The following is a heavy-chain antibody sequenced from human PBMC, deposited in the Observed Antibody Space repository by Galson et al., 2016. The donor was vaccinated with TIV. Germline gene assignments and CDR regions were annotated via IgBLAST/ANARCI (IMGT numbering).Heavy chain of an antibody. J-gene: IGHJ6*02. CDR1: GYPFSSWW. Sequence: QSGAEVKKPGEALKISCKGSGYPFSSWWIAWVRQMPGKGLEWMGKIDPDDSETRYSPSFQGQVTISVDKSTRTAFLQWRSLKASDTGMYYCARQAGRGYGLDVWGLGTTVIVSS. D-gene: IGHD3-3*01. CDR2: IDPDDSET. CDR3: ARQAGRGYGLDV. V-gene: IGHV5-51*01.